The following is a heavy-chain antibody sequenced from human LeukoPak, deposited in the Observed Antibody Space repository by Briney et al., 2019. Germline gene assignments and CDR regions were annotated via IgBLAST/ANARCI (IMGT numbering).Heavy chain of an antibody. V-gene: IGHV4-4*07. CDR3: ASLPVEMATISPTVNNY. J-gene: IGHJ4*02. D-gene: IGHD5-24*01. Sequence: SETLSLTCTVSGGSISSYYWSWIRQPAGKGLEWIGRIYTSGSTNYNPSLKSRVTMSVDTSKNQFSLKLSSVTAADTAVYYCASLPVEMATISPTVNNYWGQGTLVTVSS. CDR2: IYTSGST. CDR1: GGSISSYY.